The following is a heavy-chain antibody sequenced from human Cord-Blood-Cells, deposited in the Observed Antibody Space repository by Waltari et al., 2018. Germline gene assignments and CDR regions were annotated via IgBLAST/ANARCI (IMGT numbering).Heavy chain of an antibody. CDR2: ISYDGSNK. V-gene: IGHV3-30-3*01. D-gene: IGHD6-6*01. Sequence: QVQLVESGGGVVQPGRSLRLPCAASGFTLCSYAMLWFRPATGKGLEWVAVISYDGSNKYYADSVKGRFTISRDNSKNTLYLQMNSLRAEDTAVYYCARGSIAARLDYWGQGTLVTVSS. J-gene: IGHJ4*02. CDR3: ARGSIAARLDY. CDR1: GFTLCSYA.